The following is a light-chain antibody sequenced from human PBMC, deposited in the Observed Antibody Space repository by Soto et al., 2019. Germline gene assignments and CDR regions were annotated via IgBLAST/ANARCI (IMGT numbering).Light chain of an antibody. V-gene: IGKV3-11*01. CDR1: HSVGSN. J-gene: IGKJ5*01. CDR3: QQRSDWPPIT. Sequence: VMTQSPTTLSVSPGETATLSCRASHSVGSNLAWYQQNPGQAPRLLIYDASNRATGIPARFSGSGSGTDFTLTISSLEPEDFAVYYCQQRSDWPPITFGQGTRLEIK. CDR2: DAS.